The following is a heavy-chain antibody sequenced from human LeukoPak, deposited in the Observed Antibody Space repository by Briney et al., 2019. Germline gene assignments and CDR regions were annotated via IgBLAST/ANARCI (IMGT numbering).Heavy chain of an antibody. D-gene: IGHD6-19*01. Sequence: GASPQISCEGSGSIFTSYWIGWVRQLPGKGLEWMGIIYPGDSDTRYSPSFQGQVTISADTSISTAYLPWSSLKPPDTAMYYCARQKVAGTDDWSQGTLVTVS. V-gene: IGHV5-51*01. J-gene: IGHJ4*02. CDR3: ARQKVAGTDD. CDR1: GSIFTSYW. CDR2: IYPGDSDT.